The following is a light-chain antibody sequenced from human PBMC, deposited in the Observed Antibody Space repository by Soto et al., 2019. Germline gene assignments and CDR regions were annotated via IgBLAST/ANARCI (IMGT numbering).Light chain of an antibody. V-gene: IGKV3-20*01. Sequence: EIVLTQSPGTLSLSPGERATLSCRASQSISSSYLAWYQHKPGQAPRLLFYGASSRATGIPDRFSGSGSGTELALTISRLEPEDFAVYYCQQYGSSPPYTFGQGTKLEIK. CDR3: QQYGSSPPYT. CDR1: QSISSSY. CDR2: GAS. J-gene: IGKJ2*01.